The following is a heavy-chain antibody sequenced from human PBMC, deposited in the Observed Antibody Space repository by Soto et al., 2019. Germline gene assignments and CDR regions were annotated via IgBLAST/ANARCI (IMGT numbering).Heavy chain of an antibody. V-gene: IGHV1-18*01. CDR3: AGYYYGSASYTHGMDV. CDR1: GYTFTSYG. D-gene: IGHD3-10*01. Sequence: QVQLVQSGAEVKKPGASVKVSCKASGYTFTSYGISWVRQAPGQGLEWMGWISAYNGNTNYAQKLQGRVTMTTHTXTXXADMELRSLRSDDTAVYYCAGYYYGSASYTHGMDVWGQGTTVTVAS. J-gene: IGHJ6*02. CDR2: ISAYNGNT.